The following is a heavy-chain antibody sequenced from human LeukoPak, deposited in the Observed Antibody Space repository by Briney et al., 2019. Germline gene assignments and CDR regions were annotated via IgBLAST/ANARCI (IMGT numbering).Heavy chain of an antibody. D-gene: IGHD3-10*01. Sequence: GGSLRLSCAGSGFTFSSYSMNWVRQAPGKGLEWVSSIRGGGDTTYDADSLKGRFTISRDNSKNTVYLQTNNLRAEDTAIYYCARCRGLLDPLDYWGQGALVTVSS. CDR3: ARCRGLLDPLDY. V-gene: IGHV3-23*01. J-gene: IGHJ4*02. CDR1: GFTFSSYS. CDR2: IRGGGDTT.